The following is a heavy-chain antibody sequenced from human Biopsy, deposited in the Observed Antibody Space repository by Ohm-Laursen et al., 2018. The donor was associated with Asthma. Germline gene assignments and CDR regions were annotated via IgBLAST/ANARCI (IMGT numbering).Heavy chain of an antibody. V-gene: IGHV4-31*02. CDR2: ISYSGTT. CDR1: GFTFSNYV. D-gene: IGHD3-10*01. J-gene: IGHJ6*02. CDR3: ARAVDYSHYYGIDV. Sequence: LRLSCTASGFTFSNYVMSWVRQAPGKGLEWIGYISYSGTTFYHPSLMSRLIISLDTSKNQFSLKLSSVTAADTAVYFCARAVDYSHYYGIDVWGQGTTVTVS.